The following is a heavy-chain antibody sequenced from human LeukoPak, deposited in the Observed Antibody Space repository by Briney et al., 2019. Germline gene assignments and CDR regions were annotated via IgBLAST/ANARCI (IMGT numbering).Heavy chain of an antibody. CDR3: ARHGPPRAGWGRKYYYMDV. J-gene: IGHJ6*03. CDR1: GGSFSTYY. D-gene: IGHD3-16*01. Sequence: RTSETLSLTCAVYGGSFSTYYWSWIRQPPGKGLEWIGEINHSGRTNYNPSLKSRVTISVDTSKNLFSLKLSSVTAADTAVYYCARHGPPRAGWGRKYYYMDVWGQGTMVTVSS. V-gene: IGHV4-34*01. CDR2: INHSGRT.